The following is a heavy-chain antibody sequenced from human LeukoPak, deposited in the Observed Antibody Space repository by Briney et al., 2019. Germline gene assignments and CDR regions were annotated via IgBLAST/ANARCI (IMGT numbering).Heavy chain of an antibody. V-gene: IGHV3-23*01. CDR3: AKQSYARSLGE. CDR1: GFPFSDFS. CDR2: TNSGGATT. J-gene: IGHJ4*02. D-gene: IGHD2-8*01. Sequence: GGSLRLSCATSGFPFSDFSMSWVRQAPGKGVEWISTTNSGGATTDYAESVKGRFTISRDNSKNILYLQMSSLRVEDTAMYYCAKQSYARSLGEGGPGTLVTVSS.